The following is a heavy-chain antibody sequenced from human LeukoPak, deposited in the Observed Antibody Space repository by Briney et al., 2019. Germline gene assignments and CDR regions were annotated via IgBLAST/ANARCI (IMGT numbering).Heavy chain of an antibody. CDR2: ISYDGSNK. CDR1: GCTFSSYA. J-gene: IGHJ4*02. Sequence: GRSLRLSCAASGCTFSSYAMHWVRQAPGKGLEWVAVISYDGSNKYYADSVKGRFTISRDNSKNTLYLQMNSLRAEDTAVYYCARDAVLTMIVVALLDYWGQGTLVTVSS. CDR3: ARDAVLTMIVVALLDY. D-gene: IGHD3-22*01. V-gene: IGHV3-30-3*01.